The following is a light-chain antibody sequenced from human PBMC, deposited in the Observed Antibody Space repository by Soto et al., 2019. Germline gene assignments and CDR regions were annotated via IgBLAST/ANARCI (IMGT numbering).Light chain of an antibody. CDR2: GAS. V-gene: IGKV3-20*01. J-gene: IGKJ4*01. Sequence: EIVLKQSPGTLSLSPGERATLSCRASQTISNTFLAWYQQRPGQAPRLLIYGASGRAAGIPDRFSGSGSGTDFTLSISRLEPEDFAVYYCQQYGVSPTFGGGTKVEIK. CDR3: QQYGVSPT. CDR1: QTISNTF.